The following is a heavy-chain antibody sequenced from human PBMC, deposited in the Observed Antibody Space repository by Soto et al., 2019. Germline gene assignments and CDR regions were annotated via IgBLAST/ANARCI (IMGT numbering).Heavy chain of an antibody. J-gene: IGHJ4*02. CDR2: IYYSGST. V-gene: IGHV4-59*08. D-gene: IGHD3-10*01. CDR3: ARHNYGSGSTYFDY. CDR1: GGSISSYY. Sequence: PETLSLTCTDSGGSISSYYWSWIRQPAGKGLEWIGYIYYSGSTNYNPSLKSRVTISVDTSKNQFSLKLNSMTAADTAVYYCARHNYGSGSTYFDYWGQGTLVTVSS.